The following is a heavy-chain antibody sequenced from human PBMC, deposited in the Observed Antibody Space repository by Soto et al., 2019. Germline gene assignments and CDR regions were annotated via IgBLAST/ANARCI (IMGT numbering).Heavy chain of an antibody. Sequence: SETLSLTCTVSGGSISSGGYYWSWIRQHPGKGLEWIGYIYYSGSTYYHPSLKSRVTISVDTSKNQFSLKLSSVTAAETAVYFCAGDKVTQYGMDVWGQGTTVTVSS. CDR2: IYYSGST. V-gene: IGHV4-31*03. CDR3: AGDKVTQYGMDV. CDR1: GGSISSGGYY. D-gene: IGHD2-21*02. J-gene: IGHJ6*02.